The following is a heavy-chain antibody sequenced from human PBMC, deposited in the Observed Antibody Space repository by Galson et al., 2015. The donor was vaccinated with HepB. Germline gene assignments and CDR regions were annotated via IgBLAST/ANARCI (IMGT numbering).Heavy chain of an antibody. V-gene: IGHV3-23*01. CDR3: AKDFCRADNCNPFDY. D-gene: IGHD1-20*01. CDR2: IYPSGDTT. CDR1: GLTFNNYA. Sequence: SLRLSCAASGLTFNNYAMSWVRQAPGKGLEWVSGIYPSGDTTYYADSVKGRFTISRDDSKNTLYLQMNSLRAEDTAVYFCAKDFCRADNCNPFDYWGQGTLVTVSS. J-gene: IGHJ4*02.